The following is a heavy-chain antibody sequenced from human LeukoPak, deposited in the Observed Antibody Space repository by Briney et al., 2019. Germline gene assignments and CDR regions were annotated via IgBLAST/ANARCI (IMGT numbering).Heavy chain of an antibody. D-gene: IGHD2-2*01. CDR3: ARDYCSSTSCYASPSIFRFDP. Sequence: SETLSLTCTVSGGSISSYYWSWIRQPAGKGLEWIGRIYTSGSTNYNPSLKSRVTMSVDTSKNQFSLKLSSVIAADTAVYYCARDYCSSTSCYASPSIFRFDPWGQGTLVTVSS. V-gene: IGHV4-4*07. CDR1: GGSISSYY. CDR2: IYTSGST. J-gene: IGHJ5*02.